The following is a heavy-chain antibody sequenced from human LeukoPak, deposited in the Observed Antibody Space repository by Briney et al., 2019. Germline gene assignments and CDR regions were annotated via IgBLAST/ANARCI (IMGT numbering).Heavy chain of an antibody. CDR1: GGSISSYY. D-gene: IGHD3-22*01. J-gene: IGHJ6*03. V-gene: IGHV4-59*01. CDR3: ARARYYYDSSGYSPYYYYYYMDV. CDR2: IYYSGST. Sequence: SETLSLTCTVSGGSISSYYWSWIRQPPGKGLEWIGYIYYSGSTNYNPSLKSRVTISVDTSKNQFSLKLSSVTAADTAVYYCARARYYYDSSGYSPYYYYYYMDVWGKGTTVTVSS.